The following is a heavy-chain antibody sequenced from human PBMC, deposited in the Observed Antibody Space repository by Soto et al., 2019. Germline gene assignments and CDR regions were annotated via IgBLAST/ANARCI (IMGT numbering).Heavy chain of an antibody. CDR3: VRDWWGVDRPVDSNWFDP. CDR2: VSAYNGDT. CDR1: GYVFTSYV. D-gene: IGHD5-12*01. V-gene: IGHV1-18*04. J-gene: IGHJ5*02. Sequence: QAQLVQSGAEVEKPGASVKVSCRASGYVFTSYVISWVRQAPGQGLEWMGWVSAYNGDTNYAQKFQGRVTMTTDTLTSTAYMELGSLRSDDTAVYYCVRDWWGVDRPVDSNWFDPWGQGTLVTVSS.